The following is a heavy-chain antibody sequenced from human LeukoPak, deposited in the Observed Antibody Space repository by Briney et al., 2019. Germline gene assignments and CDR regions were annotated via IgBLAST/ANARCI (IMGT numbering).Heavy chain of an antibody. CDR2: INHSGST. Sequence: SETLSLTCAVYGGSFSGYYWSWIRQPPGKGLEWIGEINHSGSTNYNPSLKSRVTISVDTSKNQFSLKLSSVTAADTAVYYCANDEYGSGSYRKTWGQGTLVTVSS. CDR1: GGSFSGYY. V-gene: IGHV4-34*01. CDR3: ANDEYGSGSYRKT. J-gene: IGHJ5*02. D-gene: IGHD3-10*01.